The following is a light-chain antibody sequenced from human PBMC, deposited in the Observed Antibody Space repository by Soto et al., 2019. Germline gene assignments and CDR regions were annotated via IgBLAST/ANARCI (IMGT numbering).Light chain of an antibody. V-gene: IGLV4-60*02. CDR2: LEGSGAY. J-gene: IGLJ2*01. CDR3: ETWDTNTRI. Sequence: QPVLTQSSSASASLGSSVKLTCTLNSGHSSYIIAWHQQQPGKAPRYLMNLEGSGAYNKGSGVPDRFSGSSSGADRYLTISNLQFEDEADYYCETWDTNTRIFGGGTKVTVL. CDR1: SGHSSYI.